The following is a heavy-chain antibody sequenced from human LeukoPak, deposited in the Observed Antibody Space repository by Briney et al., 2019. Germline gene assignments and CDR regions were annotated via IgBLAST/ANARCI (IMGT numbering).Heavy chain of an antibody. D-gene: IGHD4-17*01. CDR1: GGSVSSGSYY. CDR2: IYCSGST. V-gene: IGHV4-61*01. CDR3: ARDYGDYGYYYYGMDV. J-gene: IGHJ6*04. Sequence: SETLSLTCTVSGGSVSSGSYYWTWIRQPPGKGLEWNGYIYCSGSTNYNPSLKSRVTISVDTSKNQFSLKLSSVTAADTAVYYCARDYGDYGYYYYGMDVWGKGTTVTVSS.